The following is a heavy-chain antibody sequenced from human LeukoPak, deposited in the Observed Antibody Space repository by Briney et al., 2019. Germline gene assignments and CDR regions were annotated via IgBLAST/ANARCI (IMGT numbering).Heavy chain of an antibody. CDR2: IIPIFGTA. D-gene: IGHD6-13*01. V-gene: IGHV1-69*13. J-gene: IGHJ6*02. CDR3: ARDASRSSSWYLYYYYYGMDV. CDR1: GGIFSTYA. Sequence: GASVKVSCKASGGIFSTYAISWVRQAPGQGLEWMGGIIPIFGTANYAQKFQGRVTITADESTSTAYMELSSLRSEDTAVYYCARDASRSSSWYLYYYYYGMDVWGQGTTVTVSS.